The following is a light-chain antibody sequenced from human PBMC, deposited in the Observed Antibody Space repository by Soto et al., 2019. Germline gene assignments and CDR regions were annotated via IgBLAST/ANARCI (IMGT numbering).Light chain of an antibody. V-gene: IGKV1-9*01. J-gene: IGKJ5*01. CDR1: QGISSY. Sequence: DIQLTQSPSFLSASVGDRVTITCRASQGISSYLAWYQQKPGKAPNLLIHTASTLQSGVPSRFSGSGSGTEFTLTISSLHPEDFATYYCQQRNSYPITFGQGTRLEMK. CDR3: QQRNSYPIT. CDR2: TAS.